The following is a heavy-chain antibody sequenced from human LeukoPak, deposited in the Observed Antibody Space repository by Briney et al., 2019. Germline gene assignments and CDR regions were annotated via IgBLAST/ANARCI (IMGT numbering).Heavy chain of an antibody. CDR1: GFVFSRYG. CDR3: AKYSGSYYYPPNWDS. D-gene: IGHD1-26*01. CDR2: ISHDGSIE. J-gene: IGHJ4*02. Sequence: GGSLRLSCEASGFVFSRYGMHWVRQAPGKGLEWVAVISHDGSIEFYGDSVKGRFAISRDNSKNTLFLQMNSLRAEDTAVYFCAKYSGSYYYPPNWDSWGQGTLVTVSS. V-gene: IGHV3-33*05.